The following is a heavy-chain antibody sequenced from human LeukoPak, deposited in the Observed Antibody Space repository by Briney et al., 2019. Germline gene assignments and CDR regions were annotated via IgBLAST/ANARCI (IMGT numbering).Heavy chain of an antibody. Sequence: SETLSLTCAVSGGSISSGGYSWRWIRQPPGKGLEWIGYIYHSGSTYYNPSLKSRVTISVDRSKNQFSLKLSSVTAADTAVYYCARGSYDSSGYYSVNSAFDYWGQGTLVTVSS. V-gene: IGHV4-30-2*01. CDR1: GGSISSGGYS. J-gene: IGHJ4*02. D-gene: IGHD3-22*01. CDR2: IYHSGST. CDR3: ARGSYDSSGYYSVNSAFDY.